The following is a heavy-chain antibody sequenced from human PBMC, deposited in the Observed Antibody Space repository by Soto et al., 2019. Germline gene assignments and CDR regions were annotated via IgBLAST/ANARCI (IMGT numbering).Heavy chain of an antibody. CDR2: SLSGGNT. Sequence: EVQLLESGGGWVQPGGSLRLACAASGFTFSTYGMSWVLLAPGKGLEWVSSLSGGNTFYAGSVKSRFTISRDKSKNTLYLQMNSLTAEDTAGYYWAQAPSSYCNSGACSLRSWGQGTLVTVSS. V-gene: IGHV3-23*01. CDR3: AQAPSSYCNSGACSLRS. CDR1: GFTFSTYG. J-gene: IGHJ1*01. D-gene: IGHD2-21*01.